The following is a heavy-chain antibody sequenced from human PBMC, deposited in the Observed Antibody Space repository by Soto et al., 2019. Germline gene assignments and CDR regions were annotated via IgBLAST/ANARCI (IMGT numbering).Heavy chain of an antibody. V-gene: IGHV4-59*01. Sequence: SETLSLTCTISGGSISVYYWSWIRQSPGQGLEWIGYIYDSGSPYYNPSLKTRVAISADTSKNQISLKLTSATAADTAVYFCARGVGSSPPRYWGRGTLVTVSS. D-gene: IGHD3-9*01. J-gene: IGHJ4*02. CDR1: GGSISVYY. CDR3: ARGVGSSPPRY. CDR2: IYDSGSP.